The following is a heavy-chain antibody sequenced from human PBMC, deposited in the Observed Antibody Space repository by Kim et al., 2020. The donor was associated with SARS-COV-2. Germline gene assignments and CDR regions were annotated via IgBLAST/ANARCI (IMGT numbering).Heavy chain of an antibody. J-gene: IGHJ6*02. CDR2: ISPYNGNT. Sequence: ASVTVSCKASGYTFIHSAFSWVRQAPGQGLEWMGYISPYNGNTNYAQKFQGRVTLTTDTSTTTAYMEMRSLRSDDTAVYFCAREAQLTILRGVITYGLDAWGQGTTVTVS. V-gene: IGHV1-18*01. CDR1: GYTFIHSA. CDR3: AREAQLTILRGVITYGLDA. D-gene: IGHD3-10*01.